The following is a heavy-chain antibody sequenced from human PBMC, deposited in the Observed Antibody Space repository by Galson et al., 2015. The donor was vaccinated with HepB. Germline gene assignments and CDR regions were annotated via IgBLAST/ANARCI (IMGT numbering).Heavy chain of an antibody. CDR3: AKGYTISWYREGDS. Sequence: SLRLSCAASGFTFSDYAMRWVRQAPGKGLEWVAVIAYDGRKEYYTDSVKGRFTISRDNSKNTLYLEMTSLRAEDTAVYFCAKGYTISWYREGDSWGQGTLVTVSS. J-gene: IGHJ4*02. CDR2: IAYDGRKE. CDR1: GFTFSDYA. D-gene: IGHD6-13*01. V-gene: IGHV3-30*18.